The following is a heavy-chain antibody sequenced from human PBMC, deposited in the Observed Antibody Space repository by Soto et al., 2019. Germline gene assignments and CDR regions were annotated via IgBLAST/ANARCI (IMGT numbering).Heavy chain of an antibody. Sequence: QVQLQESGPGLVKPSQTLSLTCTVSGGSISSGGYYWSWIRQHPGKGLEWIGYIYYSGSTYYNPSLKSRVTISVDTSKNQCSLKLSSVTAADTAVYYCARGTPYQLLPWFDTWGQGTLVTVSS. CDR1: GGSISSGGYY. J-gene: IGHJ5*02. D-gene: IGHD2-2*01. CDR2: IYYSGST. V-gene: IGHV4-31*03. CDR3: ARGTPYQLLPWFDT.